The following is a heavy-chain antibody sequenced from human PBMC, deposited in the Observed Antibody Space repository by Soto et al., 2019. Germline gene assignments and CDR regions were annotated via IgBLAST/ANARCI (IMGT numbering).Heavy chain of an antibody. Sequence: VKVSGKGSGYGFTTYCTGSVRQIPGKGLEWMGIIYPGDSDIRYSPSFQGQVTISADRSISTAYLQWSGLKASDTAIYYCARQMPYGGNSYYGMEVSGQGTTVTVSS. V-gene: IGHV5-51*01. CDR3: ARQMPYGGNSYYGMEV. CDR2: IYPGDSDI. D-gene: IGHD2-15*01. CDR1: GYGFTTYC. J-gene: IGHJ6*02.